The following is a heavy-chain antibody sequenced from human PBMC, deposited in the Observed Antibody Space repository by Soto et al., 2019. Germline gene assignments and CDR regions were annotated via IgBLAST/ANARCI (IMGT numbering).Heavy chain of an antibody. D-gene: IGHD4-17*01. J-gene: IGHJ4*02. CDR1: GYTLTELS. CDR2: FDPEDGET. Sequence: ASVKVSCKVSGYTLTELSMRWVRQAPGKGLEWMGGFDPEDGETIYAQKFQGRVTMTEDTSTDAAYMELSSLRSEDTAVYYCATGYGDYVYYFDYWGQGTLVTVSS. V-gene: IGHV1-24*01. CDR3: ATGYGDYVYYFDY.